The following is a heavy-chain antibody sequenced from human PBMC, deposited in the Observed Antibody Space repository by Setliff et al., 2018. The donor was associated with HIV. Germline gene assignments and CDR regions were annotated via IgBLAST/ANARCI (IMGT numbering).Heavy chain of an antibody. V-gene: IGHV3-7*01. D-gene: IGHD2-21*01. J-gene: IGHJ4*02. CDR1: GFSLSNYW. CDR2: IKEDGSDI. Sequence: GGSLRLSCVGTGFSLSNYWMGWVRQAPGKGLGWVANIKEDGSDIYYVDSVKGRFTISRDNARNSLFLQMNSLRGDDTAVYYCVRDGARLDYWGQGTQVTVSS. CDR3: VRDGARLDY.